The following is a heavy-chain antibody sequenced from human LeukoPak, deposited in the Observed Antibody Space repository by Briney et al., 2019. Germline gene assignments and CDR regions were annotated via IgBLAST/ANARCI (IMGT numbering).Heavy chain of an antibody. D-gene: IGHD3-10*01. Sequence: ASVKVSCKTSGYTFISYAISWVRQAPGQGLEWVGWISTFKGDTKYAQKFQDRVTLTTDTSTSIAHLELRSLRSEDTAIYYCARDSGLGLFGVWGQGTVVTVSS. J-gene: IGHJ3*01. CDR3: ARDSGLGLFGV. CDR2: ISTFKGDT. CDR1: GYTFISYA. V-gene: IGHV1-18*01.